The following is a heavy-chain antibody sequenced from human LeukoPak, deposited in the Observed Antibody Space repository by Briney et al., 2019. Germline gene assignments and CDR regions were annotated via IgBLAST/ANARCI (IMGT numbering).Heavy chain of an antibody. V-gene: IGHV1-8*01. CDR2: ISAYNGNT. D-gene: IGHD6-13*01. CDR3: ARGGDSSSWYSYYYYGMDV. J-gene: IGHJ6*02. Sequence: WISAYNGNTIYAQTFQGRVTMTRNTSISTAYMELSSLRSEDTAVYYCARGGDSSSWYSYYYYGMDVWGQGTTVTVSS.